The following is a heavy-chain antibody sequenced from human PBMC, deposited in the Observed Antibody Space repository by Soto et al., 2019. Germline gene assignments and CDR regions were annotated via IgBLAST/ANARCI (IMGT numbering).Heavy chain of an antibody. J-gene: IGHJ4*02. CDR2: IYYSGST. Sequence: SETLSLTCTVSGGSISSGGYYWSWIRQHPGKGLEWIGYIYYSGSTYYNPSLKSRVTISVDTSKNQFSLKLSSVTAADTAVYYCARVSYYGSGNTLHFDYWGQGTLVTAPQ. CDR3: ARVSYYGSGNTLHFDY. CDR1: GGSISSGGYY. D-gene: IGHD3-10*01. V-gene: IGHV4-31*03.